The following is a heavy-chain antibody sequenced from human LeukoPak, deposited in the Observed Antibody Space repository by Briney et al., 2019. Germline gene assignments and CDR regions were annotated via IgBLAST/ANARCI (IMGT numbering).Heavy chain of an antibody. Sequence: ASVKVSCKAPGDTLITHFISWVRQAPGQGLEWVGRIVPVIGVATYAQSLQGRVIITADRSTNTAFMELSSLRFEDSAVYFCARHSSRGHYYDFDFWGQGSLVTVSS. CDR2: IVPVIGVA. J-gene: IGHJ4*02. D-gene: IGHD3-22*01. CDR3: ARHSSRGHYYDFDF. V-gene: IGHV1-69*02. CDR1: GDTLITHF.